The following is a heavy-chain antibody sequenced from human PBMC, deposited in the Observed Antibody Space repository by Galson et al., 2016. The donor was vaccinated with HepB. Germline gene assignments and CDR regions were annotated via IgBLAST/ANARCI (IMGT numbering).Heavy chain of an antibody. CDR1: GFTFDDYA. CDR3: AKGGGMLYAILTH. D-gene: IGHD2-8*01. J-gene: IGHJ4*02. Sequence: SLRLSCAASGFTFDDYAMHWVRQTPGKGLEWVSLITWDGGTTSYADSVKGRFTISRDNSKNSLYLQMDSLRAEDTALYYCAKGGGMLYAILTHWGQGTLVTVSS. CDR2: ITWDGGTT. V-gene: IGHV3-43D*03.